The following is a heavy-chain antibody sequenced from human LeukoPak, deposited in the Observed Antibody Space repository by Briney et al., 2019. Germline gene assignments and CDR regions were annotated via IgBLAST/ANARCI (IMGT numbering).Heavy chain of an antibody. CDR2: IYYGGST. CDR1: GGSISSYY. V-gene: IGHV4-59*08. D-gene: IGHD6-19*01. Sequence: SETLSLTCTVSGGSISSYYWSWIRQPPGKGLEWLGYIYYGGSTNYNPSLKRGFIISVDTSKTQFPLKLSSLTAADTAVYYCARQGGWASPLWYWGQGTLVTVSS. J-gene: IGHJ4*02. CDR3: ARQGGWASPLWY.